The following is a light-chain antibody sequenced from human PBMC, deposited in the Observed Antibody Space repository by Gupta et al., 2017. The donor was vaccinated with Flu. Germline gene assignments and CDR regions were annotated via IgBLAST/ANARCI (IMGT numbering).Light chain of an antibody. J-gene: IGLJ3*02. CDR2: EVS. Sequence: QSALTQPTSVSGSPGQSITISCTGTSSDVGGYNFVAWYQQHPGKVPKLLIYEVSNRPSGVSNRFSASKSGNTASLTISGLQTEDEADYYCSSYTSTYTLVFGGGTKVTVL. CDR3: SSYTSTYTLV. V-gene: IGLV2-14*01. CDR1: SSDVGGYNF.